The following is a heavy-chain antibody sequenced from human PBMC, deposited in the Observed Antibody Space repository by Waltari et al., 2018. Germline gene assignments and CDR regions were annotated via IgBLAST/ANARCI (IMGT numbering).Heavy chain of an antibody. D-gene: IGHD5-18*01. Sequence: QVQLVQSGAEVKKPGSSVKVSCKASGGTFSSYAISWVRQAPGQGLEWMGGIIPIFGTANYAQKFQGRVTITADKSTSTAYMELSSLRSEDTAVYYCASGDPGAYSYGPHYYYYYMDVWGKGTTVTVSS. CDR1: GGTFSSYA. CDR3: ASGDPGAYSYGPHYYYYYMDV. J-gene: IGHJ6*03. V-gene: IGHV1-69*14. CDR2: IIPIFGTA.